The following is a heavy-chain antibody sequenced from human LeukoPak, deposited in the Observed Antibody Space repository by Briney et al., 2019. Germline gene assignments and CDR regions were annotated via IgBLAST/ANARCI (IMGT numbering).Heavy chain of an antibody. D-gene: IGHD3-22*01. V-gene: IGHV4-39*01. CDR2: IYYSGST. Sequence: SQTLSLTCAVSGGSISSGGYYWGWIRQPPGKGLEWIGSIYYSGSTYYNPSLKSRVTISVDTSKNQFSLKLSSVTAADTAVYYCARLGSSGYLYFDYWGQGTLVTVSS. J-gene: IGHJ4*02. CDR3: ARLGSSGYLYFDY. CDR1: GGSISSGGYY.